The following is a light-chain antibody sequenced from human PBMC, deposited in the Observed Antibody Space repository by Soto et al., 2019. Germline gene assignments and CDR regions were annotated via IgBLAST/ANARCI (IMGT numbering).Light chain of an antibody. Sequence: DIQMTQSPSSLSASVGDRVTITCRASQTISNYLTWYQQKPGKAPNLLIYAASSLQSGVPSRFSGTGSGTDFTFTISSLQPEDFPTYYCQHRYSNLRTIGQWTKVDIK. CDR3: QHRYSNLRT. V-gene: IGKV1-39*01. J-gene: IGKJ1*01. CDR2: AAS. CDR1: QTISNY.